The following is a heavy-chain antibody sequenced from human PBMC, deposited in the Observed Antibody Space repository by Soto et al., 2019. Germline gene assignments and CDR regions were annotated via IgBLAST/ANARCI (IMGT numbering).Heavy chain of an antibody. CDR3: ARGGGYDSFDF. D-gene: IGHD5-12*01. Sequence: RASVKVSCKASGYTFTTYDISWVRQATGQGLEWMGWMNPYSGNTGYAQKFQGRVTVTRNTSISTVYMELSGLRPDDKAVYYCARGGGYDSFDFWGQGIQVTVSS. J-gene: IGHJ4*02. V-gene: IGHV1-8*01. CDR1: GYTFTTYD. CDR2: MNPYSGNT.